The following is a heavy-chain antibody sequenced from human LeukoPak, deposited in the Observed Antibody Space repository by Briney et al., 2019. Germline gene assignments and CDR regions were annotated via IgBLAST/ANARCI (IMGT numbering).Heavy chain of an antibody. CDR2: INHSGST. D-gene: IGHD6-13*01. CDR3: ASLSSWWRGGDY. J-gene: IGHJ4*02. Sequence: SETLSLTCAVYGGSFSGYYWSWIRQPPGKGLEWIGEINHSGSTNYNPSLKSRVTISVDTSKNQFSLKLSSVTAADTAVYYCASLSSWWRGGDYWGQGTLVTVSS. V-gene: IGHV4-34*01. CDR1: GGSFSGYY.